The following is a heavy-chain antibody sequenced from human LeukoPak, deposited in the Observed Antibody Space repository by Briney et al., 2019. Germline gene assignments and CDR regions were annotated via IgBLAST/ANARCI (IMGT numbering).Heavy chain of an antibody. CDR1: GGSISSYY. D-gene: IGHD2-2*01. CDR3: ARSRSYQLLTFDY. Sequence: SETLSLTCTVSGGSISSYYWSWIRQPPGKGPEWIGYIYYSGSTNYNPSLKSRVTMSVDTSKNQFSLKLSSVTAADTAVYYCARSRSYQLLTFDYWGQGTPVTVSS. CDR2: IYYSGST. J-gene: IGHJ4*02. V-gene: IGHV4-59*01.